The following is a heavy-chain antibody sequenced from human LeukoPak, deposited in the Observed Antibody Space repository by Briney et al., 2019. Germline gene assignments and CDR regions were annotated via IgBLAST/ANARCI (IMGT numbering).Heavy chain of an antibody. J-gene: IGHJ4*02. CDR3: ASPLLHSSSFDY. V-gene: IGHV4-39*07. Sequence: SETLSLTCTVSGGSISSSSYYWGWIRQPPGKGLEWIGSIYYSGSTYYNPSLKSRVTISVDTSKNQFSLKLSSVTAADTAVYYCASPLLHSSSFDYWGQGTLVTVSS. CDR1: GGSISSSSYY. D-gene: IGHD6-13*01. CDR2: IYYSGST.